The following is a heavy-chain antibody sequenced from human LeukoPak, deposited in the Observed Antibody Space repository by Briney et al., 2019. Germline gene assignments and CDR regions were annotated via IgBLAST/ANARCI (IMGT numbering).Heavy chain of an antibody. CDR3: AREGYYYGSGSYQGDY. V-gene: IGHV1-18*04. J-gene: IGHJ4*02. CDR2: ISAYNGNT. D-gene: IGHD3-10*01. CDR1: VYTFTSYG. Sequence: ASVKVSCKASVYTFTSYGISWVRQAPGHGLEGMGWISAYNGNTNYAQTLQGRVTMTPDTSTSTAYMELRSLRSDDTAVYYCAREGYYYGSGSYQGDYWGQGTLVTVSS.